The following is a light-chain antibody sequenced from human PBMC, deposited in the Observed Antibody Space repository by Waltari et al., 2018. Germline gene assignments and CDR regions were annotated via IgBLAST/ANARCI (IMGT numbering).Light chain of an antibody. CDR2: WAS. Sequence: DIVMTQSPGSLPVSLGERATINSRSSLSILDNSKNKKHLAWYQQKPGQPLKLLIYWASTRESGVPDRFSGGGSGTEFTLTISSVQAEDAAVYYCQQYYESPLTFGQGTKVEIE. J-gene: IGKJ1*01. CDR1: LSILDNSKNKKH. V-gene: IGKV4-1*01. CDR3: QQYYESPLT.